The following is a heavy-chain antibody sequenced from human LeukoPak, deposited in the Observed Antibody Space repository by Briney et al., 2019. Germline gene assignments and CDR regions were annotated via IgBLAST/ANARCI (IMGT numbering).Heavy chain of an antibody. CDR1: GLTFSRFA. Sequence: GGSLRLSCAASGLTFSRFAMSWVRQAPGKGLEWVSSITTDGGSTYYADSVKGRFTISRDNSKNTLYLQMNSLRAEDTAVYYCAKLHPWSDCWGQGTLVTVSS. D-gene: IGHD1-26*01. J-gene: IGHJ4*02. CDR3: AKLHPWSDC. CDR2: ITTDGGST. V-gene: IGHV3-23*01.